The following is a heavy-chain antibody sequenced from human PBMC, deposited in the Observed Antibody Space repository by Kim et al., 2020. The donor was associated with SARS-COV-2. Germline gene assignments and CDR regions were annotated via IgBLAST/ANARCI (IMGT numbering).Heavy chain of an antibody. Sequence: ASVKVSCKASGYTFTSYGISWVRQAPGQGLEWMGWISAYNGNTNYAQKLQGRVTMTTDTSTSTAYMELRSLRSDDTAVYYCARDLLWFGESYYKYYYYYYGMDVWGQGTTVTVSS. CDR1: GYTFTSYG. J-gene: IGHJ6*02. V-gene: IGHV1-18*01. D-gene: IGHD3-10*01. CDR2: ISAYNGNT. CDR3: ARDLLWFGESYYKYYYYYYGMDV.